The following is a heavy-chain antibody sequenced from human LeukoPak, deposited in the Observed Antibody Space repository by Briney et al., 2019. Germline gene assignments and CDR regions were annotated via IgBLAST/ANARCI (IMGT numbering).Heavy chain of an antibody. CDR3: ARDKIEGPTKLDY. V-gene: IGHV3-7*01. J-gene: IGHJ4*02. Sequence: GGSLRLSCAASGFTFSSYWMSWVRQSPGKGLEWVANIKQDESEKYYVDSLKGRFTISRDNAKNSLYLQMNSLRAEDTAVYYCARDKIEGPTKLDYWGQGILVTVSS. CDR1: GFTFSSYW. D-gene: IGHD1-1*01. CDR2: IKQDESEK.